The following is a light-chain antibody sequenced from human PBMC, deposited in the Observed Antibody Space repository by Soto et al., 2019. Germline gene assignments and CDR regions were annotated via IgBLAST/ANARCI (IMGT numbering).Light chain of an antibody. V-gene: IGKV3-20*01. CDR1: QHVDSNY. CDR2: GAS. CDR3: QQYGSFSWT. Sequence: EIVLTQSPGTLSLSPGERATLSCRASQHVDSNYLAWYQQKPGQAPRIIIFGASGRATGIPDRFSGSGSGTDFTLTISRLEPEDFEVYYCQQYGSFSWTFGQGTKVEIK. J-gene: IGKJ1*01.